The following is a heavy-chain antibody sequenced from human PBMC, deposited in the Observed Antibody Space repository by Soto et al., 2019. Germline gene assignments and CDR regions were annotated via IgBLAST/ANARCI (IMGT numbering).Heavy chain of an antibody. CDR1: GDTFTNYW. V-gene: IGHV1-46*01. Sequence: QVQVVQSGAEVKKPGASVKVSCKASGDTFTNYWIHWVRQAPGQGLEWMGGIDHSGTTTSYAQKFQVRVTMTRDTSTRAVYMQLSSLRSEDTARYYCARSGSFPTNWFDPWGQGTLVTVSS. D-gene: IGHD3-10*01. J-gene: IGHJ5*02. CDR3: ARSGSFPTNWFDP. CDR2: IDHSGTTT.